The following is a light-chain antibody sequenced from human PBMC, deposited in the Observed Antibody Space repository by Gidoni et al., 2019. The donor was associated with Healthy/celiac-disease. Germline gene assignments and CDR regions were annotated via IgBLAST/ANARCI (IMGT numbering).Light chain of an antibody. Sequence: IVLTQSPGTLSLSPGERATLSCRASQSVSSSYLAWYQQKPGQAPRLLIYGASSRATGIPDRFSGSGSGTDFTLTICRLEPEDFAVYYCQQYGSSPWTFGQGTKVEIK. CDR3: QQYGSSPWT. V-gene: IGKV3-20*01. CDR1: QSVSSSY. CDR2: GAS. J-gene: IGKJ1*01.